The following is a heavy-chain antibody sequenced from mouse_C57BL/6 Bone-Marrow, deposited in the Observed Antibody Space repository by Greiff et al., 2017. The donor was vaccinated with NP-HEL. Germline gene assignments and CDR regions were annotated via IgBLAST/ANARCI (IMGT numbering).Heavy chain of an antibody. CDR2: ISDGGSYT. CDR3: ARGGYSNGY. J-gene: IGHJ2*01. CDR1: GFTFSSYA. V-gene: IGHV5-4*01. D-gene: IGHD2-5*01. Sequence: EVQGVESGGGLVKPGGSLKLSCAASGFTFSSYAMSWVRQTPEKRLEWVATISDGGSYTYYPDNVKGRFTISRDNAKNNLYLQMSHLKAEDTAMYYCARGGYSNGYWGQGTTRTVSS.